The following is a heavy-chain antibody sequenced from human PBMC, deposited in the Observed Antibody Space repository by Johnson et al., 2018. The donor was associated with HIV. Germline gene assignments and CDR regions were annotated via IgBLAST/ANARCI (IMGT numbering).Heavy chain of an antibody. CDR2: IAYDGSNK. J-gene: IGHJ3*01. D-gene: IGHD3-3*01. CDR3: GRERQILEWLPDNRAFDL. V-gene: IGHV3-30*04. Sequence: QVQLVESGGGVVQPRRSLRLSCAASGFIFSSYAVHWVRQAPGKGLEWVAVIAYDGSNKYYGDSVKGRFTISRDTSKNTLSMQMNSLRGEDTAVYYCGRERQILEWLPDNRAFDLWGQGTLVTDSS. CDR1: GFIFSSYA.